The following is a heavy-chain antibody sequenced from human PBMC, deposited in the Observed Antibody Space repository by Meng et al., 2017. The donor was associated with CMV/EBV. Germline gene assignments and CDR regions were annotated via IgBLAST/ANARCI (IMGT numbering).Heavy chain of an antibody. CDR2: IYWDDDK. Sequence: QIPLKASGPTLVKPTQTLTLTCTFSGFSLSTSGVGVGWIRQPPGKALEWLALIYWDDDKRYSPSLKSRLTITKDTSKNQVVLTMTNMDPVDTATYYCAHRGRIAAAGTDWFDPWGQGTLVTVSS. CDR1: GFSLSTSGVG. D-gene: IGHD6-13*01. J-gene: IGHJ5*02. V-gene: IGHV2-5*02. CDR3: AHRGRIAAAGTDWFDP.